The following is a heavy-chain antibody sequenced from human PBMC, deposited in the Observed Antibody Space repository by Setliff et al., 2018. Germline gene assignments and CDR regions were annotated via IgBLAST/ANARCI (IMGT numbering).Heavy chain of an antibody. CDR1: GGAFSNYG. J-gene: IGHJ6*03. Sequence: SVKVSCKASGGAFSNYGITWVRQAPGQGLEWMGGIIPIFGTTTYAQKFLGRVTITTDESSSTGYMERSSLRSEDTAVYFCARESVVVVTTTNYYYYIDVWGEGTTVTVSS. D-gene: IGHD2-21*02. CDR3: ARESVVVVTTTNYYYYIDV. V-gene: IGHV1-69*05. CDR2: IIPIFGTT.